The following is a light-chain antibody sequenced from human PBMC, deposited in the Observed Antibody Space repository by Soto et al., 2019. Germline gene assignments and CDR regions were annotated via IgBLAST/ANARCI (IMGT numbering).Light chain of an antibody. V-gene: IGKV1-8*01. Sequence: AIRMTQSPSSLSASTGDRVTITCRASQGISSYLAWYQQKPGKAPKLLIYAASTLQSGVPSRFSGSGSGTDFTLTISCLQSEDFATYYCQQYYSYPRTCGGGTKVEIK. CDR3: QQYYSYPRT. J-gene: IGKJ4*01. CDR1: QGISSY. CDR2: AAS.